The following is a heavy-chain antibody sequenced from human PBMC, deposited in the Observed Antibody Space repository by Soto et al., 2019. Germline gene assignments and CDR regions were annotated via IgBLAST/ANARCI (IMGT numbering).Heavy chain of an antibody. V-gene: IGHV4-4*02. CDR2: IHHREST. Sequence: LSLTCAVSGGSVRSNNWWFWVRQPPGKGLEWIGEIHHRESTNLNPSLKSRVTISVDRSKNEFSLKVKSVTAADTAVYYCGCRVEDISYDYYGMDVWGQGTTVTVSS. D-gene: IGHD2-15*01. CDR3: GCRVEDISYDYYGMDV. CDR1: GGSVRSNNW. J-gene: IGHJ6*02.